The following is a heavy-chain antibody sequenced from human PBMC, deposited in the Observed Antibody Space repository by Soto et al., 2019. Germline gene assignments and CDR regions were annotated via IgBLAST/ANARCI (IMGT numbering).Heavy chain of an antibody. J-gene: IGHJ6*02. CDR2: IYYSGST. V-gene: IGHV4-39*01. CDR3: ARLGGYCSGGSCYSNYYYYGMDV. CDR1: GGSISSSSYY. D-gene: IGHD2-15*01. Sequence: SETLSLTCTVSGGSISSSSYYWGWIRQPPGKGLEWIGSIYYSGSTYYNPSLKSRVTISVDTSKNQFSLKLSSVTAADTAVYYCARLGGYCSGGSCYSNYYYYGMDVWGQGTTVTVSS.